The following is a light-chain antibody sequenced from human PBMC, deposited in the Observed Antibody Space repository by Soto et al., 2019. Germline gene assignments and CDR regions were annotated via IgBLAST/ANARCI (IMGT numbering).Light chain of an antibody. CDR1: QSVLSSYNNKNN. CDR2: WTS. V-gene: IGKV4-1*01. CDR3: QHYNLFPFP. J-gene: IGKJ4*01. Sequence: DIVMTQSPDSLAVSLGERATINCKSSQSVLSSYNNKNNIAWYQQKPGQSPKLLIYWTSTRESGVSDRFSGSGSVTDFALTISSCQAEDVAVYYCQHYNLFPFPFGGGNKVEIK.